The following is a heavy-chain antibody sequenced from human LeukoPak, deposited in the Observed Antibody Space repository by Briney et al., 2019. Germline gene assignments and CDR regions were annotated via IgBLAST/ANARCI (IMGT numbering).Heavy chain of an antibody. D-gene: IGHD6-13*01. CDR2: ISSSSNTI. CDR3: ARDPGLMRAAACGDY. J-gene: IGHJ4*02. Sequence: GGSLRPSCAASGFTFSSYGMIWVRQAPGKGLEWISYISSSSNTIYYADSVKGRFTISRDNAKNSLYLQVSSLRAEDTAVYYCARDPGLMRAAACGDYWGQGTLVIVSS. CDR1: GFTFSSYG. V-gene: IGHV3-48*01.